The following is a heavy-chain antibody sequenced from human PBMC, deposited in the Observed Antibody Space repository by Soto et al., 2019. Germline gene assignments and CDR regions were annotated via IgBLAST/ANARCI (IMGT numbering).Heavy chain of an antibody. CDR3: AREGDERWPYYDFWSGYWDYYGMDV. J-gene: IGHJ6*02. CDR2: ISSSSSYI. D-gene: IGHD3-3*01. CDR1: GFTFSSYS. Sequence: PGGSLRLSCAASGFTFSSYSMNWVRQAPGKGLEWVSSISSSSSYIYYADSVKGRFTISRDNAKNSLYLQMNSLRAEDTAVYYCAREGDERWPYYDFWSGYWDYYGMDVWGHGTTVTVSS. V-gene: IGHV3-21*01.